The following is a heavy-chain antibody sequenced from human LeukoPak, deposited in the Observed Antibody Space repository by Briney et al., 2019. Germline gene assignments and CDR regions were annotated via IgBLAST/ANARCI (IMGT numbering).Heavy chain of an antibody. D-gene: IGHD3-9*01. CDR3: ARDPDILTGVALDI. CDR2: INQRGSTK. CDR1: GFTFSSDW. V-gene: IGHV3-7*05. Sequence: GGSLRLSCVASGFTFSSDWMNWVRQAPGKGLEWVANINQRGSTKYYVDSVKGRFTISRDNSKNSLYLQMNGLRAEDTATYYCARDPDILTGVALDIWGQGTMVTVSS. J-gene: IGHJ3*02.